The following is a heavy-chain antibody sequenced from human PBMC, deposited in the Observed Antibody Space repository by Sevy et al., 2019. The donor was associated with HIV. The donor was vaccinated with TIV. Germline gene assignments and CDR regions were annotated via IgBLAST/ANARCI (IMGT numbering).Heavy chain of an antibody. V-gene: IGHV1-69*13. D-gene: IGHD3-10*02. Sequence: VKVSCKASGGTFSSYAISWVRQAPRQGLEWRGGIIPIFRTANYAQKFQGRVTITADESTSTAYMELSSLRSEDTAVYYCARHVLFGELLSWWFDPWGQGTLVPVSS. CDR2: IIPIFRTA. J-gene: IGHJ5*02. CDR1: GGTFSSYA. CDR3: ARHVLFGELLSWWFDP.